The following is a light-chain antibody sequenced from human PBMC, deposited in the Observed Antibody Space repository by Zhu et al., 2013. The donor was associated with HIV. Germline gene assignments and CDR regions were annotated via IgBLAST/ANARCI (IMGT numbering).Light chain of an antibody. CDR1: SSNIGNNY. V-gene: IGLV1-51*01. CDR3: GTWDGSLSALV. CDR2: DNN. J-gene: IGLJ2*01. Sequence: QSVLTQPPSVSAAPRQKVTISCSGSSSNIGNNYVSWYQQLPGTAPKLLIYDNNKRPSGIPDRFSGSKSGTSATLGITGLQTGDEADYYCGTWDGSLSALVFGGGTKLTVL.